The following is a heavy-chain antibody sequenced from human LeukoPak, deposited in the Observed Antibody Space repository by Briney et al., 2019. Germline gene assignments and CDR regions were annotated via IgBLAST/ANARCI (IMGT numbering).Heavy chain of an antibody. V-gene: IGHV3-23*01. CDR2: ISGSGGST. J-gene: IGHJ4*02. CDR3: AKDAFYYYDSSGYYPFDY. D-gene: IGHD3-22*01. Sequence: GGSLRLSCAASGFTFSSYAMSWVRQAPGKALEWASAISGSGGSTYYADSVKGRFTISRDNSKNTLYLQMNSLRAEDTAVYYCAKDAFYYYDSSGYYPFDYWGQGTLVAVSS. CDR1: GFTFSSYA.